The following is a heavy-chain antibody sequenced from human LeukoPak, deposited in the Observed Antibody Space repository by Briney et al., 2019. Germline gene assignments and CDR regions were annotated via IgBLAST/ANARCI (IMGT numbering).Heavy chain of an antibody. Sequence: ASVRVSCKASGYTFTAYDINWVRQAAGQGLEWMGWMNPNSGNTGYAQKFQGRVTMTRDTSIDTAYMYLSSLRSEDTAVYYCARVVAAADDAFDIWGQGTMVTVSS. CDR2: MNPNSGNT. D-gene: IGHD6-13*01. V-gene: IGHV1-8*01. J-gene: IGHJ3*02. CDR1: GYTFTAYD. CDR3: ARVVAAADDAFDI.